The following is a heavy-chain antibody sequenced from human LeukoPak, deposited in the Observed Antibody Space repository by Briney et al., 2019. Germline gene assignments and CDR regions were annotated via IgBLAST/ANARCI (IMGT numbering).Heavy chain of an antibody. Sequence: NPGGSLRLSCAASGFTFSDYYMSWIRQAPGKGQEWLSYISNIGNTMYHADSVKGRFTISRDNAKNSLYLEMNSLRAEDTAVYYCARERITFGRVIVPNYFDSWGQGTLVTVSS. V-gene: IGHV3-11*04. D-gene: IGHD3-16*02. CDR1: GFTFSDYY. J-gene: IGHJ4*02. CDR2: ISNIGNTM. CDR3: ARERITFGRVIVPNYFDS.